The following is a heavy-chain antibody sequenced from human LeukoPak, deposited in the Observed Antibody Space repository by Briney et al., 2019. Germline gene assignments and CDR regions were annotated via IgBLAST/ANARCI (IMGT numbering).Heavy chain of an antibody. CDR3: ARVPHFRIAATVDS. V-gene: IGHV6-1*01. Sequence: SQTLSLTCAISGDSVSSDTVAWNWIRQSPSRGLEWLGRTYYMSKWYNHYAVSVKSRIVINPDTSKNQFSLQLNSVTPEDTAVYYCARVPHFRIAATVDSWGQGTLVTVSS. D-gene: IGHD6-13*01. CDR1: GDSVSSDTVA. CDR2: TYYMSKWYN. J-gene: IGHJ5*01.